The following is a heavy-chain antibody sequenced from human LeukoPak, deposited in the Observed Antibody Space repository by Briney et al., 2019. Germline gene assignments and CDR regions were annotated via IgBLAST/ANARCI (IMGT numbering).Heavy chain of an antibody. CDR1: GFTFSSYG. V-gene: IGHV3-30*02. Sequence: LTGGSLRLSCAASGFTFSSYGMHWVRQAPGKGLEWVAFIRYDGNNKYSADSVKGRFTISRDNSKYTLYLQMNSLRAEDTAVYYCAKSYYGFWSGYYHWGQGTLVTVSS. CDR2: IRYDGNNK. J-gene: IGHJ5*02. D-gene: IGHD3-3*01. CDR3: AKSYYGFWSGYYH.